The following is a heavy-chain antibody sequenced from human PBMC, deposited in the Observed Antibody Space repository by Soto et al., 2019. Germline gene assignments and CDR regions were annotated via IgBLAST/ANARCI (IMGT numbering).Heavy chain of an antibody. D-gene: IGHD6-6*01. Sequence: QVQLVQSGAEVKKPGSSVKVSCKASGGTFSRYAISWVRQAPGLGLEWMGGIIPIFGTANYAQKFQGRVTITADESTSTAYMELSSQRSEDTAVYYCAREYSSSPYFDSWGQGTLVTVSS. CDR2: IIPIFGTA. J-gene: IGHJ4*02. V-gene: IGHV1-69*12. CDR3: AREYSSSPYFDS. CDR1: GGTFSRYA.